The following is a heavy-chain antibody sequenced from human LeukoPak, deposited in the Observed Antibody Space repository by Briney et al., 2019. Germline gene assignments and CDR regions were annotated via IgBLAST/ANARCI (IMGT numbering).Heavy chain of an antibody. V-gene: IGHV1-69*04. Sequence: GSSVKVSCKASGDTFSSYAISWVRQAPGQGLEWMGRIIPLLSITNYPQKFRGRVTITADKSTSTAYMELSSLRSEDTAVYYCARDDSSGLFDYWGQGTLVTVSS. J-gene: IGHJ4*02. CDR3: ARDDSSGLFDY. D-gene: IGHD6-25*01. CDR2: IIPLLSIT. CDR1: GDTFSSYA.